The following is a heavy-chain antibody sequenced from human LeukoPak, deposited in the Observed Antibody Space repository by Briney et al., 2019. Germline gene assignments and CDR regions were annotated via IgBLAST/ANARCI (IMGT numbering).Heavy chain of an antibody. D-gene: IGHD2-2*01. CDR1: GDSISSGDYY. J-gene: IGHJ6*03. CDR3: ARFQLLPNYYMDV. CDR2: IYHRGNT. Sequence: PSETLSLTCTVSGDSISSGDYYWSWIRQPPGKGPEWIGYIYHRGNTFYNPSLKSRVTISVDKSKNQLSLKLSSVTAADTAVYYCARFQLLPNYYMDVWGKGTTVTVSS. V-gene: IGHV4-30-2*01.